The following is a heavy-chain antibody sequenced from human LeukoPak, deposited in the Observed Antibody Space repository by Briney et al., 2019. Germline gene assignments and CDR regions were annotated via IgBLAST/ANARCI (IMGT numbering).Heavy chain of an antibody. D-gene: IGHD3-3*01. Sequence: GGSLRLSCAASGITFSSYPISWVRQAPGKGLEWVSAISGSGGSTYYADSVKGRFTISRDNSKNTLYLQMSSLRAEDTAVYYCAKDLYGAYYDFWSGYSPVDYWGQGTLVTVSS. CDR1: GITFSSYP. CDR2: ISGSGGST. J-gene: IGHJ4*02. V-gene: IGHV3-23*01. CDR3: AKDLYGAYYDFWSGYSPVDY.